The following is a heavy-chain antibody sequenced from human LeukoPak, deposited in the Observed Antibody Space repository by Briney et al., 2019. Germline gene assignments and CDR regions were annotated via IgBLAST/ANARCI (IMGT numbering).Heavy chain of an antibody. CDR1: GYTFTSYD. Sequence: ASVKDSCKASGYTFTSYDINWVRQASGQGLEWMGWMNPNSGNTGYAQKFQGRVTMTRTTSIGTAYMELSSLRSEDTAVYYCAREWARGWNDRPNDYWGQGTLVTVSS. CDR3: AREWARGWNDRPNDY. D-gene: IGHD1-1*01. V-gene: IGHV1-8*01. CDR2: MNPNSGNT. J-gene: IGHJ4*02.